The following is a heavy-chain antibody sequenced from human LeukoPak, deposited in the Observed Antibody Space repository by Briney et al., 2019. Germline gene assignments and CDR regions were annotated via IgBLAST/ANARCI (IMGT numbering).Heavy chain of an antibody. V-gene: IGHV3-21*01. CDR2: ISSSSSYI. J-gene: IGHJ4*02. D-gene: IGHD3-10*01. Sequence: GGPLRLSCAASGFPFSRYSMNWVRQAPGKGREWVSSISSSSSYIYYADSVKGRFTISRDNAKNSLYLQMNSLRAEDTAVYYCARNPKASGRHPLDYWGQGALVTVSS. CDR3: ARNPKASGRHPLDY. CDR1: GFPFSRYS.